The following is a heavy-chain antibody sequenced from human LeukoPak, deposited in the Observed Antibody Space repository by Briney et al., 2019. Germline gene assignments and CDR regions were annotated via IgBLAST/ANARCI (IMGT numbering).Heavy chain of an antibody. CDR1: GYTFTSYG. J-gene: IGHJ4*02. CDR2: ISAYNGNT. V-gene: IGHV1-18*01. D-gene: IGHD3-22*01. CDR3: ARSGGRYYYYDSSGYPYIDY. Sequence: ASVKVSCKASGYTFTSYGISWVRQAPGQGLEWMGWISAYNGNTNYAQKLQGRVTMTTDTSTSTAYMELRSLRSDDTAVYYCARSGGRYYYYDSSGYPYIDYWGQGTLVTASS.